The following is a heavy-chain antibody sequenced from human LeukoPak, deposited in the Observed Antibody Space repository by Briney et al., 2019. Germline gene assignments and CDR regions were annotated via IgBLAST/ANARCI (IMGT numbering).Heavy chain of an antibody. V-gene: IGHV3-74*03. Sequence: GGPFRISCVASGFTFRNYAMYLLRQAGGKGLWWVSRNQSDGTGAMYADSVMGRFTISRDKTKYTVYLQMDSLTAEDTAVYYCARAQVGDPTDYWGPGTLITVSS. CDR1: GFTFRNYA. CDR3: ARAQVGDPTDY. D-gene: IGHD1-26*01. CDR2: NQSDGTGA. J-gene: IGHJ4*02.